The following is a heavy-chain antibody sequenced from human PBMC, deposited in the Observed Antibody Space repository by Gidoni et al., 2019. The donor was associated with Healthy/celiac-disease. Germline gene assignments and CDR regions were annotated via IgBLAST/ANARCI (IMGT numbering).Heavy chain of an antibody. CDR2: ISAYNGNT. J-gene: IGHJ4*02. CDR3: ARGRSNDLLTGTQQYFDY. D-gene: IGHD3-9*01. Sequence: QVQLVHSGAEGKKPGASVKSSCRASGYTFTRTGTSWVRQAPGQGLEWMGWISAYNGNTNYAQKLQGRVTMTTDTSTSTAYMELRSLRSDDTAVYYCARGRSNDLLTGTQQYFDYWGQGTLVTVSS. CDR1: GYTFTRTG. V-gene: IGHV1-18*01.